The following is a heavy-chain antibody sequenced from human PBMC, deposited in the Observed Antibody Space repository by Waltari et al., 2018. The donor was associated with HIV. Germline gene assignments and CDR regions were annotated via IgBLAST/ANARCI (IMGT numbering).Heavy chain of an antibody. Sequence: QLHLQESGPPLVKPSETLSLTCTVSTGYITQNYYWGWVRQSPGTGLEWIGTVYSTVIIHFTPSLKRRLALSVDSSRNQFSLTLTSVTAADTAVYFCATLKTVTGTVDDWGQGILVTV. CDR3: ATLKTVTGTVDD. D-gene: IGHD4-17*01. V-gene: IGHV4-39*01. CDR1: TGYITQNYY. J-gene: IGHJ4*01. CDR2: VYSTVII.